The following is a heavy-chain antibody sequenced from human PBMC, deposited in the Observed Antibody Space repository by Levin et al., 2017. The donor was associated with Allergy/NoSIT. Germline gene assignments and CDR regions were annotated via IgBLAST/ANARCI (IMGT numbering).Heavy chain of an antibody. CDR3: ARSRPPSYYDSSGNYYYYGMDV. CDR2: INPNSGGT. J-gene: IGHJ6*02. D-gene: IGHD3-22*01. V-gene: IGHV1-2*02. Sequence: ASVKVSCKASGYTFTGYYIHWVRQAPGQGLEWMGWINPNSGGTNYAQKFQGRVTMTRDTSISTAYMELSRLRSDDTAVYYCARSRPPSYYDSSGNYYYYGMDVWGQGTTVTVSS. CDR1: GYTFTGYY.